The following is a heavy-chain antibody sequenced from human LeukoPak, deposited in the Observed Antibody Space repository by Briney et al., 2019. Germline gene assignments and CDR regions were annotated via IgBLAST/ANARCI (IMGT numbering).Heavy chain of an antibody. Sequence: PGGSLRPSCAASGFTFSSYSMNWVRQAPGKGLEWVSSISSSSSYIYYADSVKGRFTISRDNAKNSLYLQMNSLRAEDTAVYYCARAQQLVENYYFDYWGQGTLVTVSS. CDR2: ISSSSSYI. V-gene: IGHV3-21*01. D-gene: IGHD6-13*01. CDR1: GFTFSSYS. CDR3: ARAQQLVENYYFDY. J-gene: IGHJ4*02.